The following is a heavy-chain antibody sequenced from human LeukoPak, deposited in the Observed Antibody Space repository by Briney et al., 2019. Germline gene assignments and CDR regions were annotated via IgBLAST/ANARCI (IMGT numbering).Heavy chain of an antibody. D-gene: IGHD6-6*01. CDR1: GFTFDDYG. J-gene: IGHJ4*02. CDR3: ARDVEYSSSGGFDY. CDR2: INWNGGST. Sequence: RPGGSLRLSCAASGFTFDDYGMRWVRQAPGKGLEGVSGINWNGGSTGYADSGKGRFTISRDNAKNSLYLQINSRIAEDTSWYCCARDVEYSSSGGFDYLGQGTLVTVSS. V-gene: IGHV3-20*04.